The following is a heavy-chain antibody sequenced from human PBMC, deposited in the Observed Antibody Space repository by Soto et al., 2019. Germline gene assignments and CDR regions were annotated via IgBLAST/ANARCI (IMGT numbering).Heavy chain of an antibody. V-gene: IGHV4-59*12. CDR3: ARDPVTPLAFWFDP. Sequence: SETLSLTCTVSGASLNNYYWTWNRQPPGKGLEWIGYIHYSGSTTYNPSLKSRVTISLDTSKNQFYLKLTSVTAADTAVYYCARDPVTPLAFWFDPWGQGTLVTVSS. D-gene: IGHD2-21*01. CDR1: GASLNNYY. CDR2: IHYSGST. J-gene: IGHJ5*02.